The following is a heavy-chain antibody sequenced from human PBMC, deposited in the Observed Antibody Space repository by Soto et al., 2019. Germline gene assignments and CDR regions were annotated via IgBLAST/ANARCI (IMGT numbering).Heavy chain of an antibody. J-gene: IGHJ3*02. V-gene: IGHV4-31*03. D-gene: IGHD2-2*03. CDR2: IYYSGST. CDR1: GGSISSGGYY. Sequence: QVQLQESGPGLVKPSQTLSLTCTVSGGSISSGGYYWSWIRQHPGKGLEWIGYIYYSGSTYYTPSLQSRVTISVATSKNQFSVKLSSVTAADTAVYYCARDPGYCSSTSCYAGHAFDIWCQGTMVTVSS. CDR3: ARDPGYCSSTSCYAGHAFDI.